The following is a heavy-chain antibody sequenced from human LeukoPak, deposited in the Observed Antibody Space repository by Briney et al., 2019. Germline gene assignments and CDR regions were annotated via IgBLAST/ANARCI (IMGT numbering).Heavy chain of an antibody. J-gene: IGHJ5*02. V-gene: IGHV1-46*01. Sequence: ASVKVSCKASGYTFTSYYMHWVRQAPGQGLEWMGIINPSGGSTSYAQKFQGRVTMTRDTSTSTVYMELSSLRSEDTAVYHCARDRNSGSSKNWFDPWGQGTLVTVSS. CDR3: ARDRNSGSSKNWFDP. CDR2: INPSGGST. D-gene: IGHD1-26*01. CDR1: GYTFTSYY.